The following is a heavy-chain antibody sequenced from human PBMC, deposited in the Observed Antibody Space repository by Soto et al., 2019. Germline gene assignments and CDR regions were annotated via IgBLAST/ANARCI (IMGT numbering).Heavy chain of an antibody. D-gene: IGHD1-26*01. Sequence: QVQLVESGGGVVQPGRSLRLSCAASGFTFSSYAMHWFRQAPGKGLEWVAVISYDGSNKYYADSVKGRFTISRDNSKNTLYLQMNSLRAEDTAVYYCARGRDSGSYLDYWGQGTLVTVSS. V-gene: IGHV3-30-3*01. J-gene: IGHJ4*02. CDR1: GFTFSSYA. CDR2: ISYDGSNK. CDR3: ARGRDSGSYLDY.